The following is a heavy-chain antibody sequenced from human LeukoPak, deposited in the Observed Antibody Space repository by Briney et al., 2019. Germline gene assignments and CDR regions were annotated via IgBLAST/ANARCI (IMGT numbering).Heavy chain of an antibody. V-gene: IGHV3-30-3*01. Sequence: GGSLRLSCAASGFTLSSYAMHWVRQAPGKGLEWVAVISYDGSNKYYADSVKGRFTISRDNSKDTLYLQMNSLRAEDTAVYYCARGDSSSWSSEYFQHWGQGTLVTVSS. CDR2: ISYDGSNK. CDR1: GFTLSSYA. CDR3: ARGDSSSWSSEYFQH. D-gene: IGHD6-13*01. J-gene: IGHJ1*01.